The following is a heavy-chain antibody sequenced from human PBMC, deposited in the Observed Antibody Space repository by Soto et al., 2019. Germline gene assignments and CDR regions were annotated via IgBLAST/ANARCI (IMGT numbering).Heavy chain of an antibody. CDR3: ASPTSITMVREYGMDV. CDR1: GYSFTSYW. CDR2: IYPGDSDT. V-gene: IGHV5-51*01. D-gene: IGHD3-10*01. Sequence: GESLKISCQGSGYSFTSYWIGWVRQMPGKGLEWMGIIYPGDSDTRYSPSFQGQVTISADKSISTAYLQWSSLKASDTAMYYCASPTSITMVREYGMDVWGQGTTVTVSS. J-gene: IGHJ6*02.